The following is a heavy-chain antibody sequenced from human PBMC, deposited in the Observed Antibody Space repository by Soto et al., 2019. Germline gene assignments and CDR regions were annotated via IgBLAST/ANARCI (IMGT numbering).Heavy chain of an antibody. Sequence: QVQLVQSGAEVKKPGASVKVSCKASGFTFISYAISWVRQAPGQGLEWMGWISAYNDNTKYAQKLQGRVTMTTDTATTTADMGLRGLRSDDTAVYYCAGGWFGEFVSYFDYWGQGTLVTVSS. J-gene: IGHJ4*02. D-gene: IGHD3-10*01. CDR3: AGGWFGEFVSYFDY. V-gene: IGHV1-18*01. CDR2: ISAYNDNT. CDR1: GFTFISYA.